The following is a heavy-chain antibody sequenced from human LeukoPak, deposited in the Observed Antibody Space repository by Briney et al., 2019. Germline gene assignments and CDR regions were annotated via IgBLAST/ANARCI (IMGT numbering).Heavy chain of an antibody. Sequence: GGSLRLSCAASGFTFSSFGMHWVRHGPGRGLEWVAYIRYDGSNKKYADSLEGRFTISRDNSKNALYLQIDSLRPEDTAVYYCAKKSGAAFYNWFDPWGQGTLVTVSS. V-gene: IGHV3-30*02. D-gene: IGHD1-26*01. CDR3: AKKSGAAFYNWFDP. CDR2: IRYDGSNK. CDR1: GFTFSSFG. J-gene: IGHJ5*02.